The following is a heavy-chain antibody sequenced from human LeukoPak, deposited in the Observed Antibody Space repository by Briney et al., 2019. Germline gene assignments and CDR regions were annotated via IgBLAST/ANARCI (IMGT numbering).Heavy chain of an antibody. CDR2: INPSGGSA. CDR3: ARRGRRDGYNFGPTFDY. V-gene: IGHV1-46*01. J-gene: IGHJ4*02. D-gene: IGHD5-24*01. Sequence: ASVKVSCKASGYTFTSYCMHWVRQAPGQGLEWMGIINPSGGSASYAQKFQGRVTMTRDTSTSTVYMELSSLRSEDTAVYYCARRGRRDGYNFGPTFDYWGQGTLVTVSS. CDR1: GYTFTSYC.